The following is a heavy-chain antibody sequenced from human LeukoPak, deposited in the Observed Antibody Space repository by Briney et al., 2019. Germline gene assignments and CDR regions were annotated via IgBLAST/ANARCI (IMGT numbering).Heavy chain of an antibody. V-gene: IGHV1-18*01. Sequence: ASVKVSCKASGYTFTSYGISWVRQAPGQGLGWMGWISAYNGNTNYAQKLQGRVTMTTDTSTSTAYMELRSLRSDDTAVYYCARDCSSTSCPSGLIDYWGQGTLVTVSS. D-gene: IGHD2-2*01. J-gene: IGHJ4*02. CDR1: GYTFTSYG. CDR3: ARDCSSTSCPSGLIDY. CDR2: ISAYNGNT.